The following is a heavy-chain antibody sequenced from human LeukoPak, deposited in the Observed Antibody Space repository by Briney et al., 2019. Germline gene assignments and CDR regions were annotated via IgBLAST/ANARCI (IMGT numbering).Heavy chain of an antibody. D-gene: IGHD6-19*01. J-gene: IGHJ1*01. CDR2: ISYSGST. CDR3: VAGSGWYGGYFQH. Sequence: SETLSLTCTVSGGSISSYYWSWIRQPPGKGLEWIGYISYSGSTNYNPSLKGRVTISVDTSKNQFSLKLSSVTAADTAVYYCVAGSGWYGGYFQHWGQGTLVTVSS. CDR1: GGSISSYY. V-gene: IGHV4-59*08.